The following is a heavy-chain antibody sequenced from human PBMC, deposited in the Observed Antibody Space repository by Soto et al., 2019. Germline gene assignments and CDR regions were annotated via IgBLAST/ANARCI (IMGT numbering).Heavy chain of an antibody. D-gene: IGHD6-19*01. CDR3: ASLVAGTGFSYYYYYGMDV. CDR1: GGSFSGYY. V-gene: IGHV4-34*01. CDR2: INHSGST. Sequence: PSETLSLTCAVYGGSFSGYYWSWIRQPPGKGLEWIGEINHSGSTNYNPSLKSRVTISVDTSKNQFSLKLSSVTAADTAVYYCASLVAGTGFSYYYYYGMDVWGQGTTVTVSS. J-gene: IGHJ6*02.